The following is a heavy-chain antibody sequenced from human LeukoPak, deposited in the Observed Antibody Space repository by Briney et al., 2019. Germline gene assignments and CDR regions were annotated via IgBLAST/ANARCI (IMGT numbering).Heavy chain of an antibody. Sequence: GGSLRLSCAASGFTLSSYAMHWVRQAPGKGLEWVAVIPYDGVNEHYADSVKGRFTISRDNSKNTLFLQMNSLRDEDTALYYCARDAWDGGCPLNYFDYWGQGTLVTVSS. CDR3: ARDAWDGGCPLNYFDY. CDR2: IPYDGVNE. V-gene: IGHV3-30-3*01. J-gene: IGHJ4*02. D-gene: IGHD2-15*01. CDR1: GFTLSSYA.